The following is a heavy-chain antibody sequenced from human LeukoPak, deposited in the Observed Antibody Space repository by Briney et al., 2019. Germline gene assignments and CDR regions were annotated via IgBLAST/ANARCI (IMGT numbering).Heavy chain of an antibody. Sequence: SETLSLTCAVYGGSFSGYYWSWIRQPPGKGLEWIGEINHSGSTNYNPSLKSRVTISVDTSKNQFSLKLSSVTAAVTAVYYCARGRYSSGWYADYFDYWGQGTLVTVSS. CDR1: GGSFSGYY. J-gene: IGHJ4*02. CDR2: INHSGST. CDR3: ARGRYSSGWYADYFDY. V-gene: IGHV4-34*01. D-gene: IGHD6-19*01.